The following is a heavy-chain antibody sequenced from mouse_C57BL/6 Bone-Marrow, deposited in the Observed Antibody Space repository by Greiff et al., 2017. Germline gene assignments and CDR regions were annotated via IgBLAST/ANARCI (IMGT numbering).Heavy chain of an antibody. CDR1: GYTFTDYY. D-gene: IGHD1-1*01. CDR3: ARTLYYYGSSSWCAY. CDR2: IYPGSGNT. V-gene: IGHV1-76*01. Sequence: QVQLQQSGAELVRPGASVKLSCKASGYTFTDYYINWVKQRPGQGLEWIARIYPGSGNTYYNEKFKGKATLTAEKSSSTAYMQLSSLTSEDTGVYFCARTLYYYGSSSWCAYWGEGALVTVFA. J-gene: IGHJ3*01.